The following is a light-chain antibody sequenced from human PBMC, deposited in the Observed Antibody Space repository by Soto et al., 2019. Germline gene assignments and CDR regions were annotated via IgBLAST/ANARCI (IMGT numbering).Light chain of an antibody. J-gene: IGLJ1*01. Sequence: QSALTQPASLSGSPGQSITISCTGTSSDIGAYDYVSWFQQHPGKAPKLMIYEVTDRPSGVSNRFSGSKSGNTASLTISGLQAEDEAEYYCSSYTNINTRACVFGTGTKVTAL. V-gene: IGLV2-14*01. CDR1: SSDIGAYDY. CDR2: EVT. CDR3: SSYTNINTRACV.